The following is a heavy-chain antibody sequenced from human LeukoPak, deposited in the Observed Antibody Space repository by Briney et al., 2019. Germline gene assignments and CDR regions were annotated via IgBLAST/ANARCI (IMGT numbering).Heavy chain of an antibody. CDR1: GGSISSYY. Sequence: SETLSLTCTVSGGSISSYYWSWIRQPPGKGLEWIGYIYCSGSTNYNPSLKSRVTISVDTSKNQISLKLSSVTAADTAVYYCARRVAVTARYYFDYWGQGTLVTVSS. J-gene: IGHJ4*02. V-gene: IGHV4-59*08. CDR2: IYCSGST. D-gene: IGHD2-21*02. CDR3: ARRVAVTARYYFDY.